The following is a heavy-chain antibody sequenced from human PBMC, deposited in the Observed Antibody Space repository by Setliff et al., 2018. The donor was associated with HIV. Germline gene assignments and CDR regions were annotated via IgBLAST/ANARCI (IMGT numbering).Heavy chain of an antibody. V-gene: IGHV3-48*01. D-gene: IGHD6-19*01. CDR1: GFSFSSYG. CDR3: ARYALAVPGYHNAFDI. Sequence: GGSLRLSCAASGFSFSSYGMNWVRQAPGKGLEWVSYISSTSSNIYYVDSVEGRFTISRDNADNSLYLQMNSLRAADTAVYYCARYALAVPGYHNAFDIWGQGTMVTVSS. J-gene: IGHJ3*02. CDR2: ISSTSSNI.